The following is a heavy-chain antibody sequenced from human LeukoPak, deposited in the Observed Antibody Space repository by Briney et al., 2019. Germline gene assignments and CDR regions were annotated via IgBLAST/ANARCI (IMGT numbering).Heavy chain of an antibody. D-gene: IGHD6-6*01. CDR1: GYSFTSYW. Sequence: GESLKISCKGSGYSFTSYWIGWVRQMPGKGLEWMGIIYPGDSDTRYSPSFQGQVTISADNSISTAFLQWSSLKASDTAMYYCARAASSSSSFYYYYMDVWGKGTTVTVSS. CDR2: IYPGDSDT. CDR3: ARAASSSSSFYYYYMDV. J-gene: IGHJ6*03. V-gene: IGHV5-51*01.